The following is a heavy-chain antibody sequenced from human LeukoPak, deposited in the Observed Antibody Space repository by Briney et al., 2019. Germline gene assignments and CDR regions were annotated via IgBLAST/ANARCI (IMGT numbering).Heavy chain of an antibody. V-gene: IGHV1-2*02. CDR1: GFTLTGYY. CDR3: ARGLYYYDRSTYDDFDY. J-gene: IGHJ4*02. D-gene: IGHD3-22*01. Sequence: GASVKVSCKASGFTLTGYYMQWVRQDPRQGLQWMGWIKPNSGDTDYAQKFQGRITMTRDTSTNTVFMELSSLRSEDTAVYYCARGLYYYDRSTYDDFDYWGQGTLVTVSS. CDR2: IKPNSGDT.